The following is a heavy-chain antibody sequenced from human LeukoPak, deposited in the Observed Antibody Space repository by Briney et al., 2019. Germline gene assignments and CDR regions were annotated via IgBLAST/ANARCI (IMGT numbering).Heavy chain of an antibody. Sequence: SVKVSCKASGGTFSSYAISWVRQAPGQGLEWMGGIIPIFGTANYAPKFQGRVTITADESTSTAYMELSSLRSEDTAVYYCARDPDDSSGYYRWGQGTLVTVSS. CDR3: ARDPDDSSGYYR. V-gene: IGHV1-69*13. D-gene: IGHD3-22*01. CDR1: GGTFSSYA. CDR2: IIPIFGTA. J-gene: IGHJ5*02.